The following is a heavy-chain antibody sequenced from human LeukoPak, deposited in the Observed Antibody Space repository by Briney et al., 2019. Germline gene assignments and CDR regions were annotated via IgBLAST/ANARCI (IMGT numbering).Heavy chain of an antibody. CDR3: AKDFFGYYGSGSYYVQRFFDY. J-gene: IGHJ4*02. Sequence: GGSLRLSCAASGFTFSTYGMSWVRQAPGKGLEWVSAIGGSGGGTYYADSVKGRFTISRDNSKNTLYLQMNSLRAEDTAVYYCAKDFFGYYGSGSYYVQRFFDYWGQGTLVTVSS. CDR1: GFTFSTYG. CDR2: IGGSGGGT. D-gene: IGHD3-10*01. V-gene: IGHV3-23*01.